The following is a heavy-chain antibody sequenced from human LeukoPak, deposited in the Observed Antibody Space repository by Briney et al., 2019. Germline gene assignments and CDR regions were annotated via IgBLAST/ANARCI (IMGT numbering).Heavy chain of an antibody. J-gene: IGHJ4*02. Sequence: ASVKVSCKASGYTFTGYYMHWVRQAPGQGLEWMGWINPNSGGTNYAQKFQGRVTMTRDTSISTAYMELSRLRSDDTAVYYCARDPPQEDDFWSGPDYWGQGTLVTVPS. CDR2: INPNSGGT. CDR3: ARDPPQEDDFWSGPDY. V-gene: IGHV1-2*02. D-gene: IGHD3-3*01. CDR1: GYTFTGYY.